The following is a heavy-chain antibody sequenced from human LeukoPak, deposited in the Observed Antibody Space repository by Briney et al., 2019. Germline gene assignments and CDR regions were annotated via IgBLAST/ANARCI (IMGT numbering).Heavy chain of an antibody. J-gene: IGHJ3*02. CDR3: ARERSGYYDAFDI. CDR1: GGSISSYY. V-gene: IGHV4-59*01. D-gene: IGHD3-22*01. Sequence: SETPSLTCTVSGGSISSYYWSWIRQPPGKGLEWIGYIYYSGSTNYNPSLKSRVTISVDTSKNQFSLKLSSVTAADTAVYYCARERSGYYDAFDIWGQGTMVTVSS. CDR2: IYYSGST.